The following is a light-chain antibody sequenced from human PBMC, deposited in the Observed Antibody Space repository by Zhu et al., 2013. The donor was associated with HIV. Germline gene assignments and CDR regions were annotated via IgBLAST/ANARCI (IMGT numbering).Light chain of an antibody. J-gene: IGKJ1*01. CDR2: ATS. Sequence: EIVMTQSPATLSVSPGERATLSCRASRSVTDNLVWYQQKPGQAPTLLMYATSSRAAGIPARFSGSGSGTDFTLSISGLEPEDFAVYYCQQYGSSPRTFGQGTKVEIK. V-gene: IGKV3-20*01. CDR3: QQYGSSPRT. CDR1: RSVTDN.